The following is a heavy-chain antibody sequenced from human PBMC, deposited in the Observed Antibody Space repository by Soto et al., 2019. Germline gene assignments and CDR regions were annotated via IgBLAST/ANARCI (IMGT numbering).Heavy chain of an antibody. D-gene: IGHD2-21*02. Sequence: SETLSLTCAVSGGSISSGGYSWSWIRQPPGKGLEWIGYIYHSGSTYYNPSLKSRVTISVDRSKNQFSLKLSSVTAADTAVYYCARASDDCGGDCYIAYWGQGTLVTVSS. V-gene: IGHV4-30-2*01. CDR1: GGSISSGGYS. J-gene: IGHJ4*02. CDR3: ARASDDCGGDCYIAY. CDR2: IYHSGST.